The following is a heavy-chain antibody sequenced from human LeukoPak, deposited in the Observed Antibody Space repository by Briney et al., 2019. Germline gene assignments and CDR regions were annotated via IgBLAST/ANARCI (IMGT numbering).Heavy chain of an antibody. V-gene: IGHV3-11*04. D-gene: IGHD3-10*01. CDR1: GGSFSGYY. CDR3: ARLSSGSYYGYFDY. CDR2: ISSSGSTI. J-gene: IGHJ4*02. Sequence: LSLTCAVYGGSFSGYYWSWIRQAPGKGLEWVSYISSSGSTIYYADSVKGRFTISRDNAKNSLYLQMNSLRAEDTAVYYCARLSSGSYYGYFDYWGQGTLVTVSS.